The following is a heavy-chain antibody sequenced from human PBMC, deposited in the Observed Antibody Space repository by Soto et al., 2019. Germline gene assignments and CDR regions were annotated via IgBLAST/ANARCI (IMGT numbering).Heavy chain of an antibody. J-gene: IGHJ6*02. CDR2: TYYRSKWYN. Sequence: SQTLSLTCAISGDSVSSNSAAWNWIRQSASRGLEWLGRTYYRSKWYNDYAVSVKSRITINPDTSKNQFSLQLNSVTPEDTAVYYCARGGVATYYYYYGMHVWGQGTTVTVSS. CDR1: GDSVSSNSAA. D-gene: IGHD5-12*01. CDR3: ARGGVATYYYYYGMHV. V-gene: IGHV6-1*01.